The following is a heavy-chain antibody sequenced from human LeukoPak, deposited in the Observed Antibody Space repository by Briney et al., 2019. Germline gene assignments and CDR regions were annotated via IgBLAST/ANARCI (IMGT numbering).Heavy chain of an antibody. V-gene: IGHV1-69*13. CDR1: GGTFSSYA. J-gene: IGHJ5*02. CDR2: IIPIFGTA. Sequence: SVTVSCKASGGTFSSYAISWVRQAPGQGLEWMGGIIPIFGTANYAQKFQGRVTITADESTRTAYMELSSLRSEDTAVYYCARGSQGWFDPWGQGTLVTVSS. CDR3: ARGSQGWFDP.